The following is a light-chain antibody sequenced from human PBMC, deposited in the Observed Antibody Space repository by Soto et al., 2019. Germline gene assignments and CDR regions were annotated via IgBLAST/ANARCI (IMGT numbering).Light chain of an antibody. Sequence: EIVLTQSPATLSAFPGDRATLSCRASQSVSSNLAWYQQKPGQAPRLLIYGASTRATGIPARFSGSGSGTDFTLTISSLQLEDFATYYCQQSYGSPPTFGQGTKVDIK. CDR1: QSVSSN. V-gene: IGKV3-15*01. CDR3: QQSYGSPPT. CDR2: GAS. J-gene: IGKJ1*01.